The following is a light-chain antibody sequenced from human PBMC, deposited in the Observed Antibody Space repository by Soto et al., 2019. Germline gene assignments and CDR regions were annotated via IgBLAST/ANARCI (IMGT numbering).Light chain of an antibody. CDR3: QQRSNWPPT. CDR2: DAS. Sequence: EIGLTQSPATLSLSPGERATLSCRASQSVSSYLAWYQQKPGQAPRLLIYDASNRATGIPARFSGSGSGTDFTLTISSLEPEDFAAYYCQQRSNWPPTFGQGTKVDIK. J-gene: IGKJ1*01. CDR1: QSVSSY. V-gene: IGKV3-11*01.